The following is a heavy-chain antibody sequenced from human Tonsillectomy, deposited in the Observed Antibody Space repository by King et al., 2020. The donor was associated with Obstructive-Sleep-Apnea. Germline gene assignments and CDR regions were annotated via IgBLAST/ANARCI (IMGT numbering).Heavy chain of an antibody. CDR1: GFTFSSYS. J-gene: IGHJ6*02. D-gene: IGHD5-18*01. CDR2: ISSSSSYI. CDR3: ARDMAELWAKYYYYYYGMDV. Sequence: VQLVESGGGLVKPGGSLRLSCAASGFTFSSYSMNWVRQAPGKGLEWVSSISSSSSYIYYADSVKGRFTISRDNAKNSLYLQMNSLRAEDTAVYYCARDMAELWAKYYYYYYGMDVWGQGTTVTVSS. V-gene: IGHV3-21*01.